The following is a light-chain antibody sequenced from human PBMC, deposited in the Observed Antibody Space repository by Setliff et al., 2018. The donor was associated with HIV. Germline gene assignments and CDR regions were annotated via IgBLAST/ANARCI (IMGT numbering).Light chain of an antibody. CDR3: SSYRGGSTLFV. CDR2: EVS. Sequence: QSALTQPRSVSGSPGQSVTTACTGTRSDVGAYNYVSWYQQHPGKAPKLIIYEVSSRPSGVSSRFSGSKSGNTASLTISGLQAEDEADYFCSSYRGGSTLFVLGPGTKVTVL. V-gene: IGLV2-14*01. CDR1: RSDVGAYNY. J-gene: IGLJ1*01.